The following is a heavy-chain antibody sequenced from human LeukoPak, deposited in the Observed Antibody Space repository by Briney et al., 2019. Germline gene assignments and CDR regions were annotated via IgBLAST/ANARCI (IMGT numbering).Heavy chain of an antibody. J-gene: IGHJ4*02. CDR3: ARALVYREAFDY. Sequence: GGSLRLSCAASGFIFSSYWMSWVRQAPGKGLEWVANIKQDGSEKYYVDSVKGRFTISRDNAKNSLYLQMNSLRAEDTAVYYCARALVYREAFDYWGQGTLVTVSS. V-gene: IGHV3-7*01. CDR1: GFIFSSYW. CDR2: IKQDGSEK. D-gene: IGHD1-14*01.